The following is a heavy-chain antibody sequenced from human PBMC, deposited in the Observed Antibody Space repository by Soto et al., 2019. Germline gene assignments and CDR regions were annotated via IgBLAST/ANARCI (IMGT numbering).Heavy chain of an antibody. CDR1: GGSISSSSYY. CDR2: IYYSGST. Sequence: SETLSLTCTVSGGSISSSSYYWGWIRQPPGKGLEWIGIIYYSGSTYYNPSLKSRVTISVDTSKNQFSLKLSSVSATDTAVYYCATSNWFDPWSQGTLVTVSS. CDR3: ATSNWFDP. J-gene: IGHJ5*02. V-gene: IGHV4-39*01.